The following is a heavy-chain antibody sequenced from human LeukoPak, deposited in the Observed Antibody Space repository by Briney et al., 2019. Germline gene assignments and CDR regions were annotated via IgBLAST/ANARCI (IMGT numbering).Heavy chain of an antibody. D-gene: IGHD3-10*01. CDR3: ARQRFYYGSGSQAEY. Sequence: AGESLKISCKGSGYSFSNYWIGWVRQMLGKGLEWMGSIYPGDSDTRYSPSFQGQVTISADKSISTAHLQWSGLKASDTAMYYCARQRFYYGSGSQAEYWGQGTLVTVSS. CDR2: IYPGDSDT. J-gene: IGHJ4*02. CDR1: GYSFSNYW. V-gene: IGHV5-51*01.